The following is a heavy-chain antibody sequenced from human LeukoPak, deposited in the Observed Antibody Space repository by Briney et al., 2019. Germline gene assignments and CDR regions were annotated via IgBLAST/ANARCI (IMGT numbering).Heavy chain of an antibody. CDR3: ASILGYCSSTSCRDWYFDL. Sequence: SETLSLTCTVSGGSISSSSYYWGWIRQPPGQGLEWIGSIYYSGSTYYNPSLKSRVAISVDTSKNQFSLKLSSVTAADTAVYYCASILGYCSSTSCRDWYFDLWGRGTLVTVSS. J-gene: IGHJ2*01. V-gene: IGHV4-39*01. CDR1: GGSISSSSYY. D-gene: IGHD2-2*01. CDR2: IYYSGST.